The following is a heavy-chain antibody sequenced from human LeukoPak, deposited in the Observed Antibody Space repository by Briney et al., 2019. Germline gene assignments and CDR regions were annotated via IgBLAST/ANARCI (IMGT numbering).Heavy chain of an antibody. Sequence: GGSLRLSCAVTGFTVSSNSMSWVRQAPGKGLEWVSILYSGGGTDYADSVKGRFTISRDNSKNTLYLGMNSLRVEDTAVYFCARDPEVLGYGSGRDYFDYWGQGTLVTVSP. J-gene: IGHJ4*02. V-gene: IGHV3-53*01. D-gene: IGHD3-10*01. CDR1: GFTVSSNS. CDR2: LYSGGGT. CDR3: ARDPEVLGYGSGRDYFDY.